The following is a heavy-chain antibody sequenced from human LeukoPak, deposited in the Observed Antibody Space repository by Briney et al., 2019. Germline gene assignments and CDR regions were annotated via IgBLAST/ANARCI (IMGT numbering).Heavy chain of an antibody. D-gene: IGHD6-19*01. CDR1: GFTFSSYA. J-gene: IGHJ4*02. CDR2: ISGSGGST. Sequence: PGGSLRLSCAASGFTFSSYAMSWVRQAPGKGLEWVSAISGSGGSTYYAGSVKGRFTISSDNSKNTLYLQMSSLRAEDTAVYYCAKDQQWLAYLDYWGQGTLVTVSS. CDR3: AKDQQWLAYLDY. V-gene: IGHV3-23*01.